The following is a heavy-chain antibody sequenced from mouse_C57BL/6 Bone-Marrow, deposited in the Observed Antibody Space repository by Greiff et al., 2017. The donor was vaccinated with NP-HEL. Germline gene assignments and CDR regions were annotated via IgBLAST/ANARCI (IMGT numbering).Heavy chain of an antibody. D-gene: IGHD2-4*01. CDR1: GFTFSSYA. CDR2: ISDGGSYT. Sequence: EVMLVESGGGLVKPGGSLKLSCAASGFTFSSYAMSWVRQTPEKRLEWVATISDGGSYTYYPDNVKGRFTISRDNAKNNLYLQMSHLKSEDTAMYYCARDLDYTSSDVWGTGTTVTVSS. CDR3: ARDLDYTSSDV. J-gene: IGHJ1*03. V-gene: IGHV5-4*01.